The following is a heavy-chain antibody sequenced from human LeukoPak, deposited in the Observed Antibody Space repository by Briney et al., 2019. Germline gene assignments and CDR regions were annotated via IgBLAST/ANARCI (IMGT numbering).Heavy chain of an antibody. Sequence: PSETLSLTCTVSGGSISIGCYYWSWIRQHPGKGLEWIGYIYYSGSTYYNPSLKRRVTISVDTSKNQFSLKLSSVTAADTAVYYCARLSEAAAGPDAFDIWGQGTMVTVSS. J-gene: IGHJ3*02. CDR2: IYYSGST. CDR1: GGSISIGCYY. V-gene: IGHV4-31*03. D-gene: IGHD6-13*01. CDR3: ARLSEAAAGPDAFDI.